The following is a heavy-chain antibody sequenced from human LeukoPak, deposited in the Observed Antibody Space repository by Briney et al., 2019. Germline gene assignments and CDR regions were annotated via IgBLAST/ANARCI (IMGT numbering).Heavy chain of an antibody. CDR2: IYPGDSGT. D-gene: IGHD5-24*01. CDR3: ARIRDGYNALFGY. Sequence: PGESLKISCKGPGYSFASYWLGWVRQMPGKGLEWMEIIYPGDSGTRYSPSFQGQVTISADKPTSTASLQWSSLKASDTAMYYCARIRDGYNALFGYWGQGTLVTVSS. CDR1: GYSFASYW. V-gene: IGHV5-51*01. J-gene: IGHJ4*02.